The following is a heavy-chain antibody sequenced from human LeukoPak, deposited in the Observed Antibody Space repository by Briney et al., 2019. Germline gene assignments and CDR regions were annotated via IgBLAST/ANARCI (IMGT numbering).Heavy chain of an antibody. D-gene: IGHD3-10*01. V-gene: IGHV1-46*01. Sequence: ASVKVSCKASGYTFTRYYMHWVRQAPGQGLEWMGIINPSGGSTSYAQKFQGRVTMTRDTSTSTVYMELSSLRSEDTAVYYCASRVLWFGESPFEAFDIWGQGTMVTVSS. CDR1: GYTFTRYY. J-gene: IGHJ3*02. CDR3: ASRVLWFGESPFEAFDI. CDR2: INPSGGST.